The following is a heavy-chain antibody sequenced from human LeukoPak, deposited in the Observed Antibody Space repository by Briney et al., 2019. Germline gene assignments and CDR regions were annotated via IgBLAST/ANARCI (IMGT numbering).Heavy chain of an antibody. Sequence: SETLSLTCTVXGXXIXXXYXXXXXXPPXXXLXXXXXIYYXGNTNXNPSLKSRVTISVDTSKNQFSLKLSSVTAADTAXYXCGRQRKRNDASDIWGQGTMVTVSS. J-gene: IGHJ3*02. CDR3: GRQRKRNDASDI. CDR1: GXXIXXXY. CDR2: IYYXGNT. V-gene: IGHV4-59*08.